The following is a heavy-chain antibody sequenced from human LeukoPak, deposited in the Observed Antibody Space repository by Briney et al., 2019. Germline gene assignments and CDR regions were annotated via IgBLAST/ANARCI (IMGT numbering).Heavy chain of an antibody. V-gene: IGHV3-21*04. CDR3: ARDRGSPMNFYLDY. Sequence: PGGSLRLSCAASGFTFSSYSMNWVRQAPGKGLEWVSSISSSSSYIYYADSVKGRFTISRDNAKNSLYLQMNSLRAEDTAVYYCARDRGSPMNFYLDYWGQGTLVTVSS. CDR1: GFTFSSYS. J-gene: IGHJ4*02. CDR2: ISSSSSYI. D-gene: IGHD1-26*01.